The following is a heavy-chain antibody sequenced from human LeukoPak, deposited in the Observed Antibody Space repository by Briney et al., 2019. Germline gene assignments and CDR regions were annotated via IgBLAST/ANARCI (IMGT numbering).Heavy chain of an antibody. CDR2: IYYSGST. Sequence: PSQTLSLTCTVSGGSISSGGYYWSWIRQHPGKGLEWIGCIYYSGSTYYNPSLKSRVTISVDTSKNQFSLKLSSVTAADTAVYFCARLQAYCGGDCYPRWFDPWGQGTLVTVSS. J-gene: IGHJ5*02. CDR1: GGSISSGGYY. CDR3: ARLQAYCGGDCYPRWFDP. D-gene: IGHD2-21*02. V-gene: IGHV4-31*03.